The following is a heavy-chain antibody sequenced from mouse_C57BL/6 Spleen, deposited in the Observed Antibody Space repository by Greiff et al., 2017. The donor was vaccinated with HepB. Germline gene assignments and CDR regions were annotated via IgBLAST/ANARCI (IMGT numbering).Heavy chain of an antibody. Sequence: EVQGVESGGGLVKPGGSLKLSCAASGFTFSSYAMSWVRQTPEKRLEWVATISDGGSYTYYPDNVKGRFTISRDNAKNNLYLQMSHLKSEDTAMYYCARGGNSYWGQGTLVTVSA. CDR1: GFTFSSYA. V-gene: IGHV5-4*01. CDR3: ARGGNSY. J-gene: IGHJ3*01. CDR2: ISDGGSYT.